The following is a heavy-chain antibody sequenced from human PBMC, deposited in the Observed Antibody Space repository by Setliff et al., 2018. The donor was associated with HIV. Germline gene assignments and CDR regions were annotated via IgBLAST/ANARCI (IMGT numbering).Heavy chain of an antibody. V-gene: IGHV1-46*01. Sequence: ASVKVSCKASGYTFTSYYIHWVRQAPGQGLEWMGVIHPSGGSTSYAQSFQDRVTMTRDTSTSTFYMELSSLRSEDTAVYYCARVRSCSGGSCYGGEYWFDPWGQGTLVTVSS. CDR1: GYTFTSYY. CDR2: IHPSGGST. CDR3: ARVRSCSGGSCYGGEYWFDP. J-gene: IGHJ5*02. D-gene: IGHD2-15*01.